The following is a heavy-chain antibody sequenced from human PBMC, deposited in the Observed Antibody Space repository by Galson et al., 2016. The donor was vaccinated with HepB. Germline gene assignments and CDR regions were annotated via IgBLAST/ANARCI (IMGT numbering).Heavy chain of an antibody. J-gene: IGHJ5*02. Sequence: LTCTVSGGPITSYYWSWIRQPPGKGLEWIGFLYHRGSSSYNPSLEGRVTISQDTSKNQFPLNLKSVTAADTAVYYCARSGEPSWGQGTLVTVSS. D-gene: IGHD4-17*01. CDR2: LYHRGSS. CDR3: ARSGEPS. V-gene: IGHV4-59*01. CDR1: GGPITSYY.